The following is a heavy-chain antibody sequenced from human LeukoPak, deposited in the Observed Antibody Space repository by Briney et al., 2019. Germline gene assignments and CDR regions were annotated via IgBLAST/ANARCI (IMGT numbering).Heavy chain of an antibody. Sequence: PSETLSLTCAVYGGSFSGYYWSWIRQPPGKGLEWIGEINHSGSTNYNPSLKSRVTISVDTSKNQFSLKLSSVTAADTAVYYCARSIAPEGWFDPWGQGTLVTVSS. V-gene: IGHV4-34*01. CDR1: GGSFSGYY. CDR2: INHSGST. CDR3: ARSIAPEGWFDP. J-gene: IGHJ5*02.